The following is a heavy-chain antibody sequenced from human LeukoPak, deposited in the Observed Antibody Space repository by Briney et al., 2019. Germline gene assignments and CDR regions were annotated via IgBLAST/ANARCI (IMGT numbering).Heavy chain of an antibody. CDR2: IIPIFGTA. V-gene: IGHV1-69*05. CDR1: GGTFRSYA. CDR3: ASTNYGGNSVGNHNRTEYFQH. J-gene: IGHJ1*01. Sequence: ASVKVSCKASGGTFRSYAISWVRQAPGQGLEWMGGIIPIFGTANYAQKFQGRVTITTDESTSTAYMELSSLRSEDTAVYYCASTNYGGNSVGNHNRTEYFQHWGQGTLVTISS. D-gene: IGHD4-23*01.